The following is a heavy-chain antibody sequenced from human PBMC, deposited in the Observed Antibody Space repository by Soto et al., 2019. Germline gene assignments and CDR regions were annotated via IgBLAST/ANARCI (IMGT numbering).Heavy chain of an antibody. CDR2: ISGSGGST. Sequence: GGSLRLSCAASGFPFSSYAMSWLRQAPGKGLEWVSGISGSGGSTSVADSVKGRFTISRDNSKNTLYLQMNSLRAEDTAVYYCAKDRYCSSTSCYAGYYWGQGSLVTVSS. D-gene: IGHD2-2*01. J-gene: IGHJ4*02. CDR3: AKDRYCSSTSCYAGYY. CDR1: GFPFSSYA. V-gene: IGHV3-23*01.